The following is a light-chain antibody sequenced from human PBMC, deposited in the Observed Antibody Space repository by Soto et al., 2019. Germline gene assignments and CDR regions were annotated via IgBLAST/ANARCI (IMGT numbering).Light chain of an antibody. CDR2: DAS. Sequence: DIQMTQSPSTLSASVGDRVTIAYRASQSIDSWLAWYQQKPGKAPKFLIYDASDLESGVPSRFSGSGSGTEFTLTISSLQPDDFATYYCQQYRGKPFTFGQGTKVEIK. CDR3: QQYRGKPFT. V-gene: IGKV1-5*01. CDR1: QSIDSW. J-gene: IGKJ2*01.